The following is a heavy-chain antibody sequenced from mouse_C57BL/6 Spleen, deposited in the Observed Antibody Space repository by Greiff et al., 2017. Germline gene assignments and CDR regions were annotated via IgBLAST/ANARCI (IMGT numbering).Heavy chain of an antibody. V-gene: IGHV5-9-1*02. Sequence: EVQRVESGEGLVKPGGSLKLSCAASGFTFSSYAMSWVRQTPEKRLEWVAYISSGGDYIYYADTVKGRFTISRDNARNTLYLQMSSLKSEDTAMYYCTRDGSNYGFDYWGQGTTLTVSS. CDR3: TRDGSNYGFDY. CDR1: GFTFSSYA. J-gene: IGHJ2*01. CDR2: ISSGGDYI. D-gene: IGHD2-5*01.